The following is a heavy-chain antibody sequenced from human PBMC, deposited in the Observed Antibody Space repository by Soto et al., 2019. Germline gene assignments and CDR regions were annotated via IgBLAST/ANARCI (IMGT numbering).Heavy chain of an antibody. CDR2: INRDGSST. J-gene: IGHJ4*02. V-gene: IGHV3-74*01. CDR3: ARVASGRYYFDY. Sequence: GGSLRLSCAASGFTFSSYWMHWVRQAPGKGLVWVSRINRDGSSTSYADSVKGRFTISRDNAKNTLYLQMNSLRAEDAAVYYCARVASGRYYFDYWGQGTLVTVSS. CDR1: GFTFSSYW. D-gene: IGHD1-26*01.